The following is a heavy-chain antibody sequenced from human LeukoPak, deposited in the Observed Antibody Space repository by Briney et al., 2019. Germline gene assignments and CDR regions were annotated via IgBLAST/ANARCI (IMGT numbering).Heavy chain of an antibody. CDR1: GYTFTSYN. CDR3: ARAYYDSSGYYDC. J-gene: IGHJ4*02. D-gene: IGHD3-22*01. CDR2: IYPSGGST. Sequence: ASVKVSCKASGYTFTSYNIHWVRQAPGQGLEWMGIIYPSGGSTSYAQKLQGRVTMTRDTSTSTVYMELSSLRSEDTAVYHCARAYYDSSGYYDCWGQGTLVTVSS. V-gene: IGHV1-46*04.